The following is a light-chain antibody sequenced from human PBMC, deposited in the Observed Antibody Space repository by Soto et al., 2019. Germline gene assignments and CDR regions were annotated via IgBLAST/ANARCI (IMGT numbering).Light chain of an antibody. Sequence: DIQMTQSPSSLSASVGDRVTITCQASQDITNYLNWYQQKPGKAPKLLIYDASNLQSGVPSRFSGSGSGTDFTLTISSLQPEDFATYYCQQLNSYPPGTFGGGTKVEIK. V-gene: IGKV1-33*01. CDR3: QQLNSYPPGT. CDR1: QDITNY. CDR2: DAS. J-gene: IGKJ4*01.